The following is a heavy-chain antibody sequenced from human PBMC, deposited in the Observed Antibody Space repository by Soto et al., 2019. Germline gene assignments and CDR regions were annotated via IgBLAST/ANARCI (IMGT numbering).Heavy chain of an antibody. CDR3: ARDPYEGSSSFS. CDR1: GYTFTGYD. J-gene: IGHJ5*02. D-gene: IGHD6-13*01. CDR2: INPNSGGT. Sequence: ASVKVSCKASGYTFTGYDMHWVLQPPVQGREWMGCINPNSGGTNYAQKFQGRVTMTRDTSISTAYMELSRLRSDDTAVYYCARDPYEGSSSFSWGQGTLVTVSS. V-gene: IGHV1-2*02.